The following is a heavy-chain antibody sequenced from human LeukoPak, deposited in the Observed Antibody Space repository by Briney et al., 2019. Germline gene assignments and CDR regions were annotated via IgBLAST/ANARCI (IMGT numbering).Heavy chain of an antibody. Sequence: SETLSLTCAVSGGTLTSGGYSWSWIRQSPGKALEWIGYIYYSGSAYYNPSLKSRVTISIDTSKNQLSLKLSSVTAADTAVFYCARGPLGETLDYWGQGTLVTVSS. CDR3: ARGPLGETLDY. J-gene: IGHJ4*02. V-gene: IGHV4-30-2*03. CDR1: GGTLTSGGYS. CDR2: IYYSGSA.